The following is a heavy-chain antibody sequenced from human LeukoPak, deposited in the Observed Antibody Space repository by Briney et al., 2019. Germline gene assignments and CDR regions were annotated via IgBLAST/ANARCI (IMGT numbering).Heavy chain of an antibody. CDR1: GFTLSIYS. J-gene: IGHJ6*02. D-gene: IGHD1-26*01. CDR3: ARDPDARSGNYSYHGMDV. V-gene: IGHV3-21*01. Sequence: PWGSLRLSCAASGFTLSIYSMNWVRQAPGKGLEWVSSISSSSSYIYYADSVKGRFTISRDNARNSVYLQMNSLRAEDRAVYYCARDPDARSGNYSYHGMDVWGLGTTVTVSS. CDR2: ISSSSSYI.